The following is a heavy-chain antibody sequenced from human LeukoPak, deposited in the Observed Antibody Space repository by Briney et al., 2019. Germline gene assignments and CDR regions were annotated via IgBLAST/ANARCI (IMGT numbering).Heavy chain of an antibody. V-gene: IGHV3-23*01. CDR1: GFSLSNNG. J-gene: IGHJ3*02. Sequence: SGGSLRLSCAASGFSLSNNGMGWVRQAPGKGLEWVSGISGSGGTTYYADSVKGRFTISRDNSKNTLYLQMNSLRAEDTAVYYCAKGLSVYGNAFDIWGQGTMVTVSS. D-gene: IGHD5/OR15-5a*01. CDR3: AKGLSVYGNAFDI. CDR2: ISGSGGTT.